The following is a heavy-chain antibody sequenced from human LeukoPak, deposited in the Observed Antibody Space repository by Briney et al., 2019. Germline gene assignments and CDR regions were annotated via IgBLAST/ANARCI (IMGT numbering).Heavy chain of an antibody. J-gene: IGHJ3*02. Sequence: GGSLRLSCAASGFTFSSYAMHWVRQAPGKGLEYVSAISSNGGSTYYANSVKGRFTISRDNSKNTLYLQMGSLRAEDMAVYYCARERVQGSGAFDISGQGRMVTVSS. CDR1: GFTFSSYA. V-gene: IGHV3-64*01. D-gene: IGHD3-10*01. CDR3: ARERVQGSGAFDI. CDR2: ISSNGGST.